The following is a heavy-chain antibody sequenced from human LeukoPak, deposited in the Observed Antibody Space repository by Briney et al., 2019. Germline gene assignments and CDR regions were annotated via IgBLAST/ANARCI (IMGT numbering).Heavy chain of an antibody. CDR2: ISSSGGTI. CDR3: ARDWRFGGAARPTGWFDP. D-gene: IGHD6-6*01. J-gene: IGHJ5*02. CDR1: GFTFSDYY. Sequence: PVGSLRLSCAASGFTFSDYYMSWIRQAPGKGLAWVSYISSSGGTIYYTDSVKGRFTISRDNAKNSLYLQMNSLRAEDTAVYYCARDWRFGGAARPTGWFDPWGQGTLVTVSS. V-gene: IGHV3-11*04.